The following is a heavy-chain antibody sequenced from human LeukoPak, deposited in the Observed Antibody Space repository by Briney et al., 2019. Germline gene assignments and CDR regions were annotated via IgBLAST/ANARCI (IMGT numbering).Heavy chain of an antibody. CDR3: AKSLAVVVITTPFDY. D-gene: IGHD3-22*01. CDR2: ISGSGGST. CDR1: GFTFSSYA. Sequence: GGSLRLSCAASGFTFSSYAMSWVRQAPGKGLEWVSAISGSGGSTYYADSVKGRFTISRDNSKNTLYLQMNSLRAEDTAVYYCAKSLAVVVITTPFDYWGQGTLVTVSS. V-gene: IGHV3-23*01. J-gene: IGHJ4*02.